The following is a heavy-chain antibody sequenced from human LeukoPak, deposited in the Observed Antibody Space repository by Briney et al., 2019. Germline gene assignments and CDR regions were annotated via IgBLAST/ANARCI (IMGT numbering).Heavy chain of an antibody. CDR1: GFSFSTYW. V-gene: IGHV3-7*01. D-gene: IGHD3-16*01. J-gene: IGHJ4*02. Sequence: GGSLRLSCEVSGFSFSTYWMSWVRQAPGKGLEWVGQTNEHETEKYYGDAVRGRFTIYRDNAKNSLYLQMNSLRPEDTAVYYCARDSRGTTFDYWGQGTQVTVSS. CDR3: ARDSRGTTFDY. CDR2: TNEHETEK.